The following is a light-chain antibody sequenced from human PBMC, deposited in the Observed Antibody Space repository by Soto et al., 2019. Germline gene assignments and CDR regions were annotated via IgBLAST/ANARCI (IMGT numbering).Light chain of an antibody. CDR1: QSVSGY. CDR3: QQRSNWQYT. Sequence: ELVLTQSPATLSLSPGERATLSCRASQSVSGYSDWYQQKPGQAPRLLIYDTSNRATGIPARFSGSGSGTDVTLTISGLEPEDFAVYYCQQRSNWQYTFGLGTRLEIK. V-gene: IGKV3-11*01. J-gene: IGKJ2*01. CDR2: DTS.